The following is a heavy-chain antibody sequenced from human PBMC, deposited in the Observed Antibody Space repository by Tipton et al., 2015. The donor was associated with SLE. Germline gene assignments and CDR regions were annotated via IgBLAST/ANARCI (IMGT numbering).Heavy chain of an antibody. Sequence: TLSLTCAVYGGSFSGYYWSWIRQPPGKGLEWIGYIYYSGSTNYNPSLKSRVTISVDTSKNQFSLKLSSVTAADTAVYYCARGFTSGYGSSWYYFDYWGQGTLVTVSS. CDR2: IYYSGST. CDR3: ARGFTSGYGSSWYYFDY. J-gene: IGHJ4*02. D-gene: IGHD6-13*01. V-gene: IGHV4-59*01. CDR1: GGSFSGYY.